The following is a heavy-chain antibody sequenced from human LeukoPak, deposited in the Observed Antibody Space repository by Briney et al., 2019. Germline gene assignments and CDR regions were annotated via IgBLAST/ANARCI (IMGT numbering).Heavy chain of an antibody. Sequence: ASVKVSCKASGYTFTSYGISWVRQAPGQGLEWMGWISAYNGNTNYAQKLQGRVTMTTDTSTSTAYMELRSLRSDDTDVYYCAREASSSWLMLAEYFQHWGQGTLVTVSS. V-gene: IGHV1-18*01. CDR3: AREASSSWLMLAEYFQH. CDR1: GYTFTSYG. J-gene: IGHJ1*01. D-gene: IGHD6-13*01. CDR2: ISAYNGNT.